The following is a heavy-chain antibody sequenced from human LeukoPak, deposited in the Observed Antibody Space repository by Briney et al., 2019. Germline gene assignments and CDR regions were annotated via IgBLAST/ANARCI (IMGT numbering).Heavy chain of an antibody. CDR3: ARDPIWYDSSGQLGY. CDR1: GFTVSSNY. Sequence: GGSLSLSWAASGFTVSSNYMSWVRQAPGKGLEWVSVIYSGGSTYYADSVKGRFTISRDNSKNTLYLQMNSLRAEDTAVYYCARDPIWYDSSGQLGYWGQGTLVTVA. CDR2: IYSGGST. J-gene: IGHJ4*02. D-gene: IGHD3-22*01. V-gene: IGHV3-53*01.